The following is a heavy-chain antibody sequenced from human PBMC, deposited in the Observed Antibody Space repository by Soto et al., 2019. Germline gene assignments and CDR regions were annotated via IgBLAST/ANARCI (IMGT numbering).Heavy chain of an antibody. J-gene: IGHJ6*02. Sequence: GGSLRLSCAASGFTFSSYAMSWVRQTPGKGLEWVSGIGAGRGGTDYADSVKGRFTISRDNSKNTSYLQMNSPRAEDTAVYYCAKRVHLSGMDVWGQGTTVTVSS. D-gene: IGHD3-3*02. CDR2: IGAGRGGT. CDR1: GFTFSSYA. V-gene: IGHV3-23*01. CDR3: AKRVHLSGMDV.